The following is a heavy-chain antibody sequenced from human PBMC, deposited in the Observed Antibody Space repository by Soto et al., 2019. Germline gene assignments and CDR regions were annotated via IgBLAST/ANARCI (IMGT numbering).Heavy chain of an antibody. D-gene: IGHD3-10*01. CDR3: ARDGGSY. CDR2: ISYDATNK. J-gene: IGHJ3*01. Sequence: QEQLVESGGGVVQPGRSLRLSCAASGFTFSTYAMHWVRRAPGKGLEWMAVISYDATNKYYADSVKGRFTISRDNSKNTLSLQLNSLRAEDTSLYYCARDGGSYWGHGSMVIVSS. CDR1: GFTFSTYA. V-gene: IGHV3-30-3*01.